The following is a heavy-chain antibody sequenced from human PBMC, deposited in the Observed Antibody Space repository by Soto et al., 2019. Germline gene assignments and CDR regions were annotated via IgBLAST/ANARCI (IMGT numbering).Heavy chain of an antibody. J-gene: IGHJ4*02. CDR2: INPSGGST. Sequence: ASVKVSCKASGYTFTSYYMHWVRQAPGQGLEWMGIINPSGGSTSYAQKFQGRVTMTRDTSTSTVCMELSSLRSEDTAVYYCARDFMSGGGIDYWGQGTLVTVSS. D-gene: IGHD1-1*01. CDR1: GYTFTSYY. CDR3: ARDFMSGGGIDY. V-gene: IGHV1-46*01.